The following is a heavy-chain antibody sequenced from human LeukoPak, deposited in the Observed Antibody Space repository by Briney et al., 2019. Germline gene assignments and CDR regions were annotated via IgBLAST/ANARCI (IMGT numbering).Heavy chain of an antibody. CDR3: AKGGAYYYDSSWFDP. Sequence: PGGSLRLSCAASGFTFSSYAMSWVRQAPGKGLEWVSVISGSSDSTYYADSVKGRFAISRDNSKNTLYLQMNSLRAEDTAVYYCAKGGAYYYDSSWFDPWGQGTLVTVSS. J-gene: IGHJ5*02. V-gene: IGHV3-23*01. CDR1: GFTFSSYA. D-gene: IGHD3-22*01. CDR2: ISGSSDST.